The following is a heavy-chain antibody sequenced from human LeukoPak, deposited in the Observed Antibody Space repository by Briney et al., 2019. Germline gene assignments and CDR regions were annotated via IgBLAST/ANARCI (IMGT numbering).Heavy chain of an antibody. Sequence: GAALQISCKGSGYRFTCYWIGWARQMPGQGVEGMGIIYPGDSDARYTPSFQGQVTFAVDKAINTAYLQWSSLKASDTVMYYCTRREAMGHYFDYWGQGTLVTVSS. J-gene: IGHJ4*02. CDR3: TRREAMGHYFDY. CDR1: GYRFTCYW. D-gene: IGHD5-18*01. V-gene: IGHV5-51*01. CDR2: IYPGDSDA.